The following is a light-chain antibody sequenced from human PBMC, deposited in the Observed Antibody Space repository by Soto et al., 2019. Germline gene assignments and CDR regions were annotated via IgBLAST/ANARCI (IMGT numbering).Light chain of an antibody. Sequence: EIVLTQSPVTLSLSPGERATLSCRASQSVSNNYLAWYQQKPGQAPRLLIYGASNRATGIPDRFSGSGSGTDFTLTISNLQTEDFAVYYCQQYNKWPRTFGQGTKV. CDR2: GAS. CDR3: QQYNKWPRT. V-gene: IGKV3-20*01. CDR1: QSVSNNY. J-gene: IGKJ1*01.